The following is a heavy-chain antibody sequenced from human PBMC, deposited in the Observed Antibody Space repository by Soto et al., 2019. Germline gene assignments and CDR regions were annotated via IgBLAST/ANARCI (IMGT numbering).Heavy chain of an antibody. CDR2: ISWNDDK. CDR1: GVSLSTGGVG. D-gene: IGHD2-8*02. Sequence: SGPTLVNPTETLTLTFSFSGVSLSTGGVGVVWIRQPPGKALQRLALISWNDDKRYSPSLKSRLTRTKDTSKSQVFLAMSNMDPVDTDAYCCAHSILGYFEYWGQGTLVTVSS. V-gene: IGHV2-5*01. J-gene: IGHJ4*02. CDR3: AHSILGYFEY.